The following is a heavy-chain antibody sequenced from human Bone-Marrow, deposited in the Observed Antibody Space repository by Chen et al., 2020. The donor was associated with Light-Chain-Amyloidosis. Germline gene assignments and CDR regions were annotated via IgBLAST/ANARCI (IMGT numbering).Heavy chain of an antibody. D-gene: IGHD3-10*02. CDR2: ITTTGST. Sequence: QVQLQESGPRLVKPSQTLSLTCTVSGASISSGPYYWSWIRQPAGEGLEWIGRITTTGSTSYIPSLKSRVTISVDTSKNHCSLELNSGTAADTAFYFCARDRDDRGTFDIWGQGTMVTVSS. CDR1: GASISSGPYY. CDR3: ARDRDDRGTFDI. J-gene: IGHJ3*02. V-gene: IGHV4-61*02.